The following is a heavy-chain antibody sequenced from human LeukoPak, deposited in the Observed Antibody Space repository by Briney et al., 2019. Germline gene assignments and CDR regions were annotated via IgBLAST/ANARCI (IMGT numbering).Heavy chain of an antibody. CDR1: GFTFSSNW. J-gene: IGHJ4*02. CDR2: INSDGSST. D-gene: IGHD3-10*01. Sequence: GSLRLSCAASGFTFSSNWMHWVRQGPGRGLVWVSRINSDGSSTSYADSVKGRFTISRDNAKNTLYLQMNSLRAEDTAVYYCATYYYGSGSSTKVDYWGQGTLVTVSS. CDR3: ATYYYGSGSSTKVDY. V-gene: IGHV3-74*01.